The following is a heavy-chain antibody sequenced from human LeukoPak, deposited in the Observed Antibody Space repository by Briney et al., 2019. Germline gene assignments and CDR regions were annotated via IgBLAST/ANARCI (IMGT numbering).Heavy chain of an antibody. V-gene: IGHV3-53*01. D-gene: IGHD3-22*01. Sequence: GGSLRLSCAASGFTFSSYGMSWVRQAPGKGLEWVSFIYSGGNTYYADSVKGRFTISRDNSKNTFHLQMNSLRAEDTAVYYCARRAGDYSHPYDYWGQGTLVTVSS. CDR3: ARRAGDYSHPYDY. CDR2: IYSGGNT. J-gene: IGHJ4*02. CDR1: GFTFSSYG.